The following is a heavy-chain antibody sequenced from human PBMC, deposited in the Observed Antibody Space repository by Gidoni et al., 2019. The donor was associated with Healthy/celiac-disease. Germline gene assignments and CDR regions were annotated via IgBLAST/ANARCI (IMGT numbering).Heavy chain of an antibody. CDR1: VFSLSTSGMR. Sequence: ATLTALGPELEKPTQTLTPTRSFSVFSLSTSGMRVSQFRQPPVNALEWLARIVWDDGKCYSTSMETRLTISKATSKNQVVLTVTNVDPVGTATYYCAPMAASQPGAFDIWGQGTMVTVSS. J-gene: IGHJ3*02. V-gene: IGHV2-70*04. CDR2: IVWDDGK. CDR3: APMAASQPGAFDI.